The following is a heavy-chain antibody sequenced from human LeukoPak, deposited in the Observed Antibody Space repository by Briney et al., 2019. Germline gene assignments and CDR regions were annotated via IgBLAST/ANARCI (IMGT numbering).Heavy chain of an antibody. CDR3: ARRYCSSTSCYEEGAFDI. J-gene: IGHJ3*02. CDR1: GGSISSGSYY. CDR2: IYTSGST. V-gene: IGHV4-61*02. Sequence: SETLSLTCTVSGGSISSGSYYWSWIRQPAGKGLEWIGRIYTSGSTNYNPSLKSRVTISVDTSKNQFSLKLSSVTAADTAVYYCARRYCSSTSCYEEGAFDIWGQGTMVTVSS. D-gene: IGHD2-2*01.